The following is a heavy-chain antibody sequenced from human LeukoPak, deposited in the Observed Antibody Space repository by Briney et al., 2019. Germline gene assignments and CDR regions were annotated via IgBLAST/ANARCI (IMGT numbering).Heavy chain of an antibody. D-gene: IGHD2-2*01. CDR2: FYYSGST. Sequence: SETLSLTCTVSGGSINSYYWSWIRQPPGKGPEWIGYFYYSGSTNYNPSLKSRVTISVDTSKNQFSLKLSSVTAADTAVYYCARGLDAEFDPWGQGTLVTVSS. V-gene: IGHV4-59*13. CDR1: GGSINSYY. CDR3: ARGLDAEFDP. J-gene: IGHJ5*02.